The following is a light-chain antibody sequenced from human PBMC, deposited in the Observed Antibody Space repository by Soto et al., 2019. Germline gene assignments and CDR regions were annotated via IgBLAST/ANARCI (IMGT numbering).Light chain of an antibody. Sequence: EIVLTQSPGTLSVSPGDRATLSCRASQSVSSNYLAWYQQKPGQAPRLLIYGASSRATSIPDRFSGSGSGTDFTLTITSLEHEDFAVYHCQQYGSSPWTFGQGTKVEIK. J-gene: IGKJ1*01. CDR2: GAS. CDR1: QSVSSNY. CDR3: QQYGSSPWT. V-gene: IGKV3-20*01.